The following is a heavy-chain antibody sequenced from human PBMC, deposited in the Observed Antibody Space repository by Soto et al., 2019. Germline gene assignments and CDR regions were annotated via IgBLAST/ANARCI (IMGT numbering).Heavy chain of an antibody. CDR2: MNPQTGNT. D-gene: IGHD6-6*01. J-gene: IGHJ6*03. CDR3: ARLSEESSSSNYYDFYMDV. Sequence: QVQLVQSGSEGKEPGASMKISCQASGYTFTRYDITWVRQATGQGLEWMGWMNPQTGNTAYAEKFQGRVTMTRSTSINTAYMELSGLRSEDTAVYYCARLSEESSSSNYYDFYMDVWGKGSTVTVSS. CDR1: GYTFTRYD. V-gene: IGHV1-8*01.